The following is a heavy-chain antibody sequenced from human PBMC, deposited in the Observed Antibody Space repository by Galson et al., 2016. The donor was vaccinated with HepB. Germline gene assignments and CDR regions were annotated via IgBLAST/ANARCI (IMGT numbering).Heavy chain of an antibody. Sequence: SLRLSCAASGFTFSYYWMSWVRQAPGKGLEWVANVNQDGGEKYYVDSVKGRFTISRDNAKNSLYLQMNSLRVEDTAMYYCARDGLGTVAAASALGNWGQGTLVTVSS. CDR2: VNQDGGEK. V-gene: IGHV3-7*01. J-gene: IGHJ4*02. D-gene: IGHD6-25*01. CDR1: GFTFSYYW. CDR3: ARDGLGTVAAASALGN.